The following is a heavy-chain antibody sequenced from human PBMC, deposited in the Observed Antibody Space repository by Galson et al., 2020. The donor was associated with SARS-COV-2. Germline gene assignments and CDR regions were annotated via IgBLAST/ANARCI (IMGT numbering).Heavy chain of an antibody. V-gene: IGHV3-23*01. CDR2: ISYSGGAT. CDR1: GFTFSNFP. CDR3: AREFDGFDI. J-gene: IGHJ3*02. Sequence: GASLKISCTASGFTFSNFPMNWVRQAPGKGLEWVSGISYSGGATYHADSVKGRFTISRDNSKNTLYLQMNGLRAEDTAVYYCAREFDGFDIWGQGTMVTVSS.